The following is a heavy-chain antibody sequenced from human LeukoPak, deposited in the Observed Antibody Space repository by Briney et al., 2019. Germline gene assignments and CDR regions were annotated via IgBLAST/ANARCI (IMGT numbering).Heavy chain of an antibody. D-gene: IGHD3-22*01. CDR2: INSDGSST. V-gene: IGHV3-74*01. CDR3: ARVWYCYDSSGYYYFDY. J-gene: IGHJ4*02. CDR1: GFTFSSYW. Sequence: GGSLRLSCAASGFTFSSYWMHWVRQAPGKGLVWVSRINSDGSSTSYAASVNSRFTISRDHAKNTLYLQMSSLRAEDTAVYYCARVWYCYDSSGYYYFDYWGQGTLVTVSS.